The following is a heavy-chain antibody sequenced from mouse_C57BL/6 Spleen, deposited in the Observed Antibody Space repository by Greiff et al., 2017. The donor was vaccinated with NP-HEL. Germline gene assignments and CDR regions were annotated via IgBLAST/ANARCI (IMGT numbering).Heavy chain of an antibody. V-gene: IGHV1-64*01. CDR2: IHPNSGST. D-gene: IGHD2-3*01. J-gene: IGHJ2*01. Sequence: VQLQHPGAELVKPGASVKLSCKASGYTFTSYWMHWVKQRPGQGLEWIGMIHPNSGSTNYNEKFKSKATLTVDKSSSTAYMQLSSLTSEDSAVYYCARYDDGYFDYWGQGTTLTVSS. CDR1: GYTFTSYW. CDR3: ARYDDGYFDY.